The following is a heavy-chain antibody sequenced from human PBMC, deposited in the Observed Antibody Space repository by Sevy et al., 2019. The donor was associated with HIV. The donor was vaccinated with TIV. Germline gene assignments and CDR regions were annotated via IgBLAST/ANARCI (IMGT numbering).Heavy chain of an antibody. J-gene: IGHJ4*02. Sequence: GGSLRLSCAASGFTFSSYAMAWVRQAAGKGLEWVSAISGSGGSTYYAYSVKGRFTISRDNSENTLYLQMKSLRSDDTAVYYCAKGQQDQPRIYDYWGQGTLVTVSS. CDR2: ISGSGGST. D-gene: IGHD6-13*01. CDR1: GFTFSSYA. V-gene: IGHV3-23*01. CDR3: AKGQQDQPRIYDY.